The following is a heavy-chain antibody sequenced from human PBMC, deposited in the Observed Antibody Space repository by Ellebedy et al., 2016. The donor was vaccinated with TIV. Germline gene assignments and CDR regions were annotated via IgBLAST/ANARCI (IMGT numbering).Heavy chain of an antibody. CDR1: GFNFDSYW. Sequence: GGSLRLXXATSGFNFDSYWMTWVRQAPGKGLEWVANIKQDGSEKYYVDSVKGRFTISRDNAKNSLYLQMNSLRAEDTAVYYCARDRGYSYGWWVDYWGQGTLVTVAS. D-gene: IGHD5-18*01. J-gene: IGHJ4*02. CDR2: IKQDGSEK. V-gene: IGHV3-7*01. CDR3: ARDRGYSYGWWVDY.